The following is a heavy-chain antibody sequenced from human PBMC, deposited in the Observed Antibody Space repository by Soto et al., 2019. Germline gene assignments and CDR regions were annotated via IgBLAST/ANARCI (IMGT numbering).Heavy chain of an antibody. Sequence: GSLRLSCAASGFTFNRFNMNWVRQAPGKGLQWVSYISGSSTTIYYADSVKGRFTISRDNAKNSLYLQMSSLRVEDTAVYYCARDPYRGHDLDFDSWGQGT. D-gene: IGHD5-12*01. V-gene: IGHV3-48*01. J-gene: IGHJ4*02. CDR2: ISGSSTTI. CDR1: GFTFNRFN. CDR3: ARDPYRGHDLDFDS.